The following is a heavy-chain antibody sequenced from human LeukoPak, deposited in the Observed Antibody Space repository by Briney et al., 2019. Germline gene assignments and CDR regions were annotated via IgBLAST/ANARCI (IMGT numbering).Heavy chain of an antibody. CDR2: IIPILGIA. CDR1: GGTFSSYA. D-gene: IGHD3-10*01. CDR3: ARNSYGGSGRYENWFDP. J-gene: IGHJ5*02. Sequence: SVKVSCKASGGTFSSYAISWVRQAPGQGLEWMGRIIPILGIANYAQKFQGRVTITADKSTSTAYMELSSLRSEDTAVYYCARNSYGGSGRYENWFDPWGQGTLVTVSS. V-gene: IGHV1-69*04.